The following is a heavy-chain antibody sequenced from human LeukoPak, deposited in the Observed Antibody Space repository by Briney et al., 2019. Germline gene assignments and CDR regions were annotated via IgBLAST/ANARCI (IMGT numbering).Heavy chain of an antibody. CDR1: GGSISSYY. CDR3: ARQKGSGYDRYFDY. Sequence: SETLSLTCTVSGGSISSYYWSWIRQPAGKGLEWIGRIYTSGSTNYNPSLKSRVTMPVDTSKNQFSLKLSSVTAEDTAVYYCARQKGSGYDRYFDYWGQGTLVTVSS. D-gene: IGHD5-12*01. J-gene: IGHJ4*02. V-gene: IGHV4-4*07. CDR2: IYTSGST.